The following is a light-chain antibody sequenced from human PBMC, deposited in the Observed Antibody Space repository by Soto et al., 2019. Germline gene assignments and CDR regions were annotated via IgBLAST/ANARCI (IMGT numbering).Light chain of an antibody. CDR1: SSNIGSNT. CDR2: TNN. CDR3: AAWDDSLNGRV. Sequence: QSVLTRPPSASGTPGQRVTISCSGSSSNIGSNTVIWYQQLPGTAPKLLIYTNNQRPSGVPDRFSGSKSGTSASLAISGLQSEDEADYYCAAWDDSLNGRVFGVGTMLTVL. V-gene: IGLV1-44*01. J-gene: IGLJ3*02.